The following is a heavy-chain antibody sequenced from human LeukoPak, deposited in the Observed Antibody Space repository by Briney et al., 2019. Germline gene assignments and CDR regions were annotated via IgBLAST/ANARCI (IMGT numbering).Heavy chain of an antibody. D-gene: IGHD3-10*02. CDR3: AKRGGGTMFAFDI. J-gene: IGHJ3*02. V-gene: IGHV3-23*01. Sequence: GGSLGLSCAASGFIFSNYVMGWVRQAPGKGLELVSSISDIGIGTYYADSVKGRFTIFRDNSKNILYLQMNSLRAEDTAIHYCAKRGGGTMFAFDIWGQGTMVTVSS. CDR2: ISDIGIGT. CDR1: GFIFSNYV.